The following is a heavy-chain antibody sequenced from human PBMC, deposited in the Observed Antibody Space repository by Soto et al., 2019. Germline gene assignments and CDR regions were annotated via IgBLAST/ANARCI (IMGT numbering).Heavy chain of an antibody. D-gene: IGHD3-3*01. Sequence: SVKGSCKASGGTFSSYSSSWVRQAPGQGLEWMGGIIPIFGTANYAQKFQGRVTITADESTSTAYMELSSLRSEDTAVYYCAITAPTWLDYWGQGTLVTVSS. J-gene: IGHJ4*02. CDR1: GGTFSSYS. V-gene: IGHV1-69*13. CDR2: IIPIFGTA. CDR3: AITAPTWLDY.